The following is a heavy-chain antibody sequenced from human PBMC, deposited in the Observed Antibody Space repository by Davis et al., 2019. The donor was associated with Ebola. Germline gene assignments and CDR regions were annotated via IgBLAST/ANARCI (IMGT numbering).Heavy chain of an antibody. CDR1: GYTLTELS. CDR2: FDPEDGET. Sequence: AASVKVSCKVSGYTLTELSMHWVRQAPGKGLEWMGGFDPEDGETIYAQKFQGRVTMTEDTSTDTAYMELSSLRSEDTAVYYCATDHSGYDRHFDYWGQGTLVTVSS. J-gene: IGHJ4*02. D-gene: IGHD5-12*01. V-gene: IGHV1-24*01. CDR3: ATDHSGYDRHFDY.